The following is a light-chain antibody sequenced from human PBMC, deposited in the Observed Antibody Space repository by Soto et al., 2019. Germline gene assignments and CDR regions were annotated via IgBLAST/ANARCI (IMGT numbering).Light chain of an antibody. CDR1: TSNIGSNA. V-gene: IGLV1-47*02. CDR3: AAWDDSLSGLYV. J-gene: IGLJ1*01. Sequence: QSVLTQPPSASGTPGQRVTISCSGSTSNIGSNAVYRYQQVPGTAPKLLIQSSSQRPSGVPDRFPGSKSGTSASLAISGLRSEDEADYYCAAWDDSLSGLYVFGTGTKVTVL. CDR2: SSS.